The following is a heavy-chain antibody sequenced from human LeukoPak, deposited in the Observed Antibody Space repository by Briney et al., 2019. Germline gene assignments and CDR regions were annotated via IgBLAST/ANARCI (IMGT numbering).Heavy chain of an antibody. J-gene: IGHJ4*02. CDR2: IYYSGST. V-gene: IGHV4-59*01. CDR3: ARVGVGASLDY. Sequence: SETLSLTCTVSGVSISSYYWSWIRQPPGKGLEWIGYIYYSGSTNYNPSLKSRVTISVDTSKNQFSLKLSSVTAADTAVYYCARVGVGASLDYWGQGTLVTVSS. D-gene: IGHD1-26*01. CDR1: GVSISSYY.